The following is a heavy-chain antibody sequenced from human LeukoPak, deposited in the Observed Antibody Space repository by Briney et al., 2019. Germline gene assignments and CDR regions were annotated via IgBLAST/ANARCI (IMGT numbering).Heavy chain of an antibody. CDR1: DGSITNYY. D-gene: IGHD5-24*01. V-gene: IGHV4-59*01. CDR2: IYYSGST. Sequence: SETLSLTCTVSDGSITNYYWSWIRQPPGKGLEWIGHIYYSGSTNYNPSLKSRVTISLDTSKKQFSLNLSSVTAADTAVYYCARGRDGYNLNFYYMDVWGEGTTVTVSS. J-gene: IGHJ6*03. CDR3: ARGRDGYNLNFYYMDV.